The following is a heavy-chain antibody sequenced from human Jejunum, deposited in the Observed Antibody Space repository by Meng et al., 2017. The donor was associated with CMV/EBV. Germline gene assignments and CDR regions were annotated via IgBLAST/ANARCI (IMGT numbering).Heavy chain of an antibody. CDR3: ARAKHIDAAAAGDY. D-gene: IGHD2-21*01. CDR1: GYTFTDYY. Sequence: KASGYTFTDYYIHWVRQAPGQGLEWIGWINPNNGRTNFAQKFQDWVTLTRDTSISTAYMELSRLNSEHTAVYFCARAKHIDAAAAGDYWGQGTLVTVSS. V-gene: IGHV1-2*04. J-gene: IGHJ4*02. CDR2: INPNNGRT.